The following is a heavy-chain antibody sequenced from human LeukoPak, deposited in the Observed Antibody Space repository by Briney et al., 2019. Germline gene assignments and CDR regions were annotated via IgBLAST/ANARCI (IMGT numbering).Heavy chain of an antibody. CDR2: MYYSGST. CDR3: ARDLLWFGEGYYYYYGMDV. J-gene: IGHJ6*04. Sequence: ETLSLTCTVSGGSISSYYWSWIRQPPGKGLEWIGYMYYSGSTNYSPSLKSRVTISVDTSKNQFSLKLSSVTAADTAVYYCARDLLWFGEGYYYYYGMDVWGKGTTVTVSS. CDR1: GGSISSYY. D-gene: IGHD3-10*01. V-gene: IGHV4-59*01.